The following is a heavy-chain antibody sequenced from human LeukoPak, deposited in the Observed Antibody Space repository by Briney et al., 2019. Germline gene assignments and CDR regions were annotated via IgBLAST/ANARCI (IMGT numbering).Heavy chain of an antibody. D-gene: IGHD5-12*01. J-gene: IGHJ5*02. Sequence: PGRSLRLSCAASGFTFSSYGMHWVRQAPGKGLEWVAVIWYDGSNKYYADSVKGRFTISRGNSKNTLYLQMNSLRAEDTAVYYCARDGYQSHNWFDPWGQGTLVTVSS. CDR1: GFTFSSYG. V-gene: IGHV3-33*01. CDR3: ARDGYQSHNWFDP. CDR2: IWYDGSNK.